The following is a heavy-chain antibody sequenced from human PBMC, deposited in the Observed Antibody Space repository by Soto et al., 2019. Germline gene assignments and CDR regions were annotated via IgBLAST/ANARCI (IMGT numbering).Heavy chain of an antibody. D-gene: IGHD2-21*02. J-gene: IGHJ4*02. Sequence: SETLSLTCTVSGGSISSGGYYWSWIRQHPGKGLEWIGYIYYSGSTYYNPSLKSRVTISVDTSKNQFPLKLSSVTAADTAVYYCARRQYCGGDCYPHFDYWGQGTLVTVSS. CDR3: ARRQYCGGDCYPHFDY. CDR2: IYYSGST. V-gene: IGHV4-31*03. CDR1: GGSISSGGYY.